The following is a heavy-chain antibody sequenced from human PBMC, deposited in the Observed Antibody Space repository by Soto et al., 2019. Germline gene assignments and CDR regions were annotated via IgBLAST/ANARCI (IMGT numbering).Heavy chain of an antibody. CDR1: GFSLSVRTAG. J-gene: IGHJ3*01. V-gene: IGHV2-5*02. CDR2: IYWDADK. Sequence: QITLTESGPALVTPTQTLPLTCTFSGFSLSVRTAGIAWIRQTPGKALEWLAVIYWDADKRYSPSLTNRLTIAKDTSRNQVVLTMTNMDPVDRGTDYCAHLMITYGGVVADDACDFWGPGTMVAVSS. CDR3: AHLMITYGGVVADDACDF. D-gene: IGHD3-16*02.